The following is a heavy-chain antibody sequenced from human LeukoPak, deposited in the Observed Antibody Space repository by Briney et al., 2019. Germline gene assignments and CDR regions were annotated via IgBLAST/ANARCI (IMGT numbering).Heavy chain of an antibody. CDR2: ISGSGDST. CDR3: AKGDVSTVFDY. CDR1: GFTFSICA. D-gene: IGHD5/OR15-5a*01. J-gene: IGHJ4*01. Sequence: PGGSLRLSCAASGFTFSICAMTWVRQAPGKGLEWVSSISGSGDSTHYADSVKGRFTISRDNSKNTLYLQMNSLTAEDTAVYYYAKGDVSTVFDYWGHGTLVTVSS. V-gene: IGHV3-23*01.